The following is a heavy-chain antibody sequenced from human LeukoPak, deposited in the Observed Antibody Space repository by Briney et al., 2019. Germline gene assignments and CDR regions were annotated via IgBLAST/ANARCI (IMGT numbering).Heavy chain of an antibody. Sequence: SETLSLTCTVSGGSISSYYWSWIRQPPGKGPEWIGYIYYSGSTNYNPSLKSRVTISVDTSKNQFSLKLSSVTAADTAVYYCAREDSGYDYAFDIWGQGTMVTVSS. CDR2: IYYSGST. CDR3: AREDSGYDYAFDI. D-gene: IGHD5-12*01. CDR1: GGSISSYY. V-gene: IGHV4-59*01. J-gene: IGHJ3*02.